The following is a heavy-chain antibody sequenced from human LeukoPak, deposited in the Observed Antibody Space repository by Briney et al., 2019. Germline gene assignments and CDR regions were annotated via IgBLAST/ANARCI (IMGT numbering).Heavy chain of an antibody. CDR3: ARHPSDRIVGATIFDF. V-gene: IGHV4-59*08. CDR2: IYYSGST. D-gene: IGHD1-26*01. CDR1: GGSVSSYY. Sequence: SETLSLTCTVSGGSVSSYYWSWIRHPPGKALECIAYIYYSGSTNYNPSLKSRVTISVDTSKRQFSLKLSSVTAADTAVYYCARHPSDRIVGATIFDFWGQGTLVTVSS. J-gene: IGHJ4*02.